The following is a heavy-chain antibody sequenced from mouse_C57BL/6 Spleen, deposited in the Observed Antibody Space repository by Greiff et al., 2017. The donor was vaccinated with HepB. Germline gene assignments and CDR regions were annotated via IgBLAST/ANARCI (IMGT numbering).Heavy chain of an antibody. CDR2: IDPEDGDT. V-gene: IGHV14-1*01. Sequence: EVQLQQSGAELVRPGASVKLSCTASGFNIKDYYMHWVKQRPEQGLEWIGRIDPEDGDTEYAPKFQGKATMTADTSSNTAYLRLSSLTSEDTAVYYCTIITTVVAKYFDVWGTGTTVTVSS. J-gene: IGHJ1*03. D-gene: IGHD1-1*01. CDR3: TIITTVVAKYFDV. CDR1: GFNIKDYY.